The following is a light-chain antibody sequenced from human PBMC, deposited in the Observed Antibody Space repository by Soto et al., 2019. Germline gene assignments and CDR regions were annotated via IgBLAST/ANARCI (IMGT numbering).Light chain of an antibody. J-gene: IGLJ2*01. Sequence: QSVLTQPPSVSAAPGQRVTISCSGSSSNIGNNYVSWYQQLPGTAPKLLIYDINKRPSGIPARFSGSKSGTSATLGITGLQTGDEADYYCGTWDNSLSAVVFGGGTKLTVL. V-gene: IGLV1-51*01. CDR3: GTWDNSLSAVV. CDR2: DIN. CDR1: SSNIGNNY.